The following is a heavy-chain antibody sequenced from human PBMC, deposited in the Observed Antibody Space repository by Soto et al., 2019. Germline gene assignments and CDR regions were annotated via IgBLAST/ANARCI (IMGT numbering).Heavy chain of an antibody. D-gene: IGHD3-3*01. CDR2: ISGSGGST. CDR3: AKVGHVLRFLEWLSTFDY. J-gene: IGHJ4*02. V-gene: IGHV3-23*01. Sequence: GGSLRLSCAASGFTFSSYAMSWVRQAPGKGLEWVSAISGSGGSTYYADSVKGRFTISRDNSKNTLYLQMNSLRAEDTAVYYCAKVGHVLRFLEWLSTFDYWGQGTLVTVSS. CDR1: GFTFSSYA.